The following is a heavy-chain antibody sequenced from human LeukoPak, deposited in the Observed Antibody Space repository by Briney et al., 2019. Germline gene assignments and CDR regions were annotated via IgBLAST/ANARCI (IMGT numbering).Heavy chain of an antibody. D-gene: IGHD2-2*01. V-gene: IGHV3-30*04. CDR1: GFTFSSYA. Sequence: GGSLRLSCAASGFTFSSYAMHWVRQAPGKGLEWVAVISYDGSNKYYADSVKGRFTISRDNSKNTLYLQMNSLRAEDTAVYYCARDLTSSTSLDSDAFDIWGQGTMVTVSS. J-gene: IGHJ3*02. CDR2: ISYDGSNK. CDR3: ARDLTSSTSLDSDAFDI.